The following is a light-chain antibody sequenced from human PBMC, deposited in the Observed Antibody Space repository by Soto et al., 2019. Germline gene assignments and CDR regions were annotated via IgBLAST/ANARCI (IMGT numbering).Light chain of an antibody. CDR3: HQSYSVPLT. V-gene: IGKV1-39*01. CDR1: QSISSY. J-gene: IGKJ4*01. Sequence: DIQMTQSPSSLSASVGDRVTITCRASQSISSYLNWYQQKPGKAPNLLIYATSTLQSGVPSRFGGSGSETDFTLTISSLQPEDFETYYCHQSYSVPLTFGGGTKVDIK. CDR2: ATS.